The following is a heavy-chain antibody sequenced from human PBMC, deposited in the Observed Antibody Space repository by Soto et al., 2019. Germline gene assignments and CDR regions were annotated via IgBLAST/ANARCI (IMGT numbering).Heavy chain of an antibody. V-gene: IGHV1-8*01. J-gene: IGHJ4*02. CDR2: MNPNSGNT. CDR3: ARGIDREGLWGG. Sequence: ASVEVSCKASGYSFNIYDINWVRQATGQGLEWMGWMNPNSGNTGYAQKFQGRVTMTRNTSISTAYMELSSLRSEDTAVYYCARGIDREGLWGGWGQGTLVTVSS. CDR1: GYSFNIYD. D-gene: IGHD3-16*01.